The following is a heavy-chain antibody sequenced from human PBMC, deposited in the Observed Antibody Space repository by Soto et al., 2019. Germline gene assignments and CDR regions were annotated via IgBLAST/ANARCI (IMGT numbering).Heavy chain of an antibody. V-gene: IGHV2-5*02. J-gene: IGHJ4*02. CDR1: GVSLSTSGVG. CDR3: APRVTVANPAVFDY. Sequence: QITLRESGPTLVKPAQTLTLTCTVSGVSLSTSGVGMSWIRQPPGKAPEWLALIFWDGDTRYRPSLRNRLTITQESSKNQVVLNFSYKDPVVTARYYCAPRVTVANPAVFDYWGPGSLVTGSS. CDR2: IFWDGDT. D-gene: IGHD5-12*01.